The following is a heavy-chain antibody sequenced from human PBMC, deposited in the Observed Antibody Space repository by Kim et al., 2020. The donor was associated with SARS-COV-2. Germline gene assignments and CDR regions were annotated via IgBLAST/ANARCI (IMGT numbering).Heavy chain of an antibody. CDR1: GGSISSYY. D-gene: IGHD6-13*01. CDR2: IYYSGST. V-gene: IGHV4-59*01. CDR3: ARARHRIAAAGTRWFDP. Sequence: SETLSLTCTVSGGSISSYYWSWIRQPPGKGLEWIGYIYYSGSTNYNPSLKSRVTISVDTSKNQFSLKLSSVTAADTAVYYCARARHRIAAAGTRWFDPWG. J-gene: IGHJ5*02.